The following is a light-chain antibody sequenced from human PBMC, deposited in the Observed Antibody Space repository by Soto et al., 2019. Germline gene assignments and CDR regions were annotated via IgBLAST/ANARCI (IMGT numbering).Light chain of an antibody. Sequence: SYELTQPPSVSVSPGQTASITCSGDALPNQYAYWYQQKPGQAPKLVIYEDGERPSGIPERFSGSSSGTTVCLTISGVQAEDEADYYCQSADNSGTYVVFGGGTKLTVL. CDR3: QSADNSGTYVV. CDR2: EDG. V-gene: IGLV3-25*03. J-gene: IGLJ2*01. CDR1: ALPNQY.